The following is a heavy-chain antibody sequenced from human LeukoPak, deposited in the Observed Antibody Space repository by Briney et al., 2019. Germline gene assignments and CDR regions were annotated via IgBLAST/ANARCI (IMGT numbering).Heavy chain of an antibody. CDR2: ISSGSTYT. CDR1: GFTFSSFS. Sequence: PGGSLRLSCAASGFTFSSFSMNWVRQAPGQGLEWVSSISSGSTYTYYADSLKSRFTVSRDNAKNLLFLEINSLRAEDTAVYYCARVQYHDVKYFDYWGQGTLVTVSS. D-gene: IGHD3-16*01. J-gene: IGHJ4*02. CDR3: ARVQYHDVKYFDY. V-gene: IGHV3-21*01.